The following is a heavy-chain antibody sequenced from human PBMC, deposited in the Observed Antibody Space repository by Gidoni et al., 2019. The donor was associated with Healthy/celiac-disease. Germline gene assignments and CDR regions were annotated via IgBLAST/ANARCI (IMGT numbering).Heavy chain of an antibody. CDR2: INPNSGGT. V-gene: IGHV1-2*06. D-gene: IGHD6-13*01. J-gene: IGHJ6*03. Sequence: QVQLVQSGAEVKKPGASVKVSCKASGYTFTGYYMHWVRQAPGQGLEWMGRINPNSGGTNSAQKFQGRVTMTRDTSISTAYMELSRLRSDDTAVYYCARSYSSREYYYYYMDVWGKGTTVTVSS. CDR1: GYTFTGYY. CDR3: ARSYSSREYYYYYMDV.